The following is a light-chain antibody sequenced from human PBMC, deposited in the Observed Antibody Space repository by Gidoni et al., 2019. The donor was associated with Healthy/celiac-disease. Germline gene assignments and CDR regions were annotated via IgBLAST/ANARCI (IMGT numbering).Light chain of an antibody. CDR2: GAA. J-gene: IGKJ5*01. Sequence: EIVMTQSPATLSVSPGARATLSCRASQSVSSNLAWYQQKPGHAPRLLIYGAATRATGIPARFSGSGSGTEFTLTISSLQSEDFAVYYCQQYNNWPPITFGQXTRLEIK. V-gene: IGKV3-15*01. CDR3: QQYNNWPPIT. CDR1: QSVSSN.